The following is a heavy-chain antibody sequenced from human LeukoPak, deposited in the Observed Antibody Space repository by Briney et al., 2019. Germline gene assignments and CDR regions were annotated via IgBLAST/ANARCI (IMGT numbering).Heavy chain of an antibody. CDR1: GGSISSYY. Sequence: SETPSLTCTVSGGSISSYYWSWIRQPAGKGLEWIGRIYTSGCTNYNASLESRVSMSVDTSKNQFSLKLSSVTAADTAVFYCARENSGSYREFDYWGQGTLVTVSS. CDR3: ARENSGSYREFDY. J-gene: IGHJ4*02. V-gene: IGHV4-4*07. D-gene: IGHD1-26*01. CDR2: IYTSGCT.